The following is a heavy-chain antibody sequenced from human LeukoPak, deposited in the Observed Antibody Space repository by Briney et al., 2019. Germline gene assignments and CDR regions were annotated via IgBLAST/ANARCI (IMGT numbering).Heavy chain of an antibody. J-gene: IGHJ5*02. D-gene: IGHD3-9*01. CDR2: IKQDGTEK. CDR3: AGGSGYLITS. Sequence: GGSLRLSCAGSGFAFRSYWMNWVRQAPGKGLEWLAIIKQDGTEKHYKGSVEGRFTISRDNAKNSLHLQMNSLRAEDTAVYYCAGGSGYLITSWGQGTLVTVSS. CDR1: GFAFRSYW. V-gene: IGHV3-7*01.